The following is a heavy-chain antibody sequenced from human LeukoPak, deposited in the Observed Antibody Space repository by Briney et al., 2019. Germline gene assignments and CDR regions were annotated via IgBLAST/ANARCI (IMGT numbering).Heavy chain of an antibody. CDR2: INTNTGNP. J-gene: IGHJ4*02. V-gene: IGHV7-4-1*02. D-gene: IGHD6-19*01. CDR1: GYSFNSQG. Sequence: GASVKVSCKASGYSFNSQGMNWVRQAPGQGLEWMGWINTNTGNPTYAQGFTGRFVFSLDTSVSTAYLQISSLKAEDTAVYYCAREGGWELDYWGQGTLVTVSS. CDR3: AREGGWELDY.